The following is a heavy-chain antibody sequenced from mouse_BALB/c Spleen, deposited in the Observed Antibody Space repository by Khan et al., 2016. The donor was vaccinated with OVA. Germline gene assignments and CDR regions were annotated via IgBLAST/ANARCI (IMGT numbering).Heavy chain of an antibody. CDR2: INTYTGES. Sequence: QIQLVQSGPELKKPGETVKISCKSSGYTFTNYGMNWVKQAPRKGLKWMGWINTYTGESTYADDFKGRFAFSLETSASTAFLQINNLKNEDTATYFCSRPPYFSYVMVYWGQGTSVTVSS. J-gene: IGHJ4*01. CDR1: GYTFTNYG. D-gene: IGHD2-10*01. V-gene: IGHV9-3-1*01. CDR3: SRPPYFSYVMVY.